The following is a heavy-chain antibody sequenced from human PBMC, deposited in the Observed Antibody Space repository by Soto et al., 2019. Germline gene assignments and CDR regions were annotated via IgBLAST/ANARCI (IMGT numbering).Heavy chain of an antibody. V-gene: IGHV4-34*01. CDR3: ARHHVRGRTIAGAAEF. CDR2: INHSGNT. D-gene: IGHD1-26*01. Sequence: QVQLQQWGAGLLKPSETLSLTCAVYGKSLSGYYWSWIRQPPGKALEWIGEINHSGNTNYNPSLTSRVTISVDTSKNHLFLNLSSVTAADTAMYYCARHHVRGRTIAGAAEFWGQGTLVTVSS. J-gene: IGHJ4*02. CDR1: GKSLSGYY.